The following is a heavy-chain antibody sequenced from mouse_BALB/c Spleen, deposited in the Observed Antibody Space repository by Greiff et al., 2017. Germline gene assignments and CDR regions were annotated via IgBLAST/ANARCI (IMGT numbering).Heavy chain of an antibody. CDR3: ARSGDYYAMDY. CDR1: GFNIKDTY. V-gene: IGHV14-3*02. D-gene: IGHD4-1*01. CDR2: IDPANGNT. J-gene: IGHJ4*01. Sequence: EVQLQESGAELVKPGASVKLSCTASGFNIKDTYMHWVKQRPEQGLEWIGRIDPANGNTKYDPKFQGKATITADTSSNTAYLQLSSLTSEDTAVYYCARSGDYYAMDYWGQGTSVTVSS.